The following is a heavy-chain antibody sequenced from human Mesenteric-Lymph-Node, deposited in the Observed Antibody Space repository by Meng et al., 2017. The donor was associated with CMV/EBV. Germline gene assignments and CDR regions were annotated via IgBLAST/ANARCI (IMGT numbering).Heavy chain of an antibody. J-gene: IGHJ3*02. CDR2: IGTAGDT. Sequence: GGSLRLSCAASGFTFSSYDMHWVRQAIGKGLEWVSAIGTAGDTYYPGSVKGRFTISRENAKNSLYLQMNSLRAGDTAVYYCARVSDCSSTSCYHEDAFDIWGQGKMVTVSS. CDR1: GFTFSSYD. D-gene: IGHD2-2*01. V-gene: IGHV3-13*01. CDR3: ARVSDCSSTSCYHEDAFDI.